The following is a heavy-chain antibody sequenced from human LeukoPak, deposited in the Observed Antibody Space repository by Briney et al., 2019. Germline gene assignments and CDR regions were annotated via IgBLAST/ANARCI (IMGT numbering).Heavy chain of an antibody. CDR2: ISSSGSTI. J-gene: IGHJ6*03. D-gene: IGHD4-17*01. Sequence: GGSLRLSCAASGFTFSSYEMNWVRQAPGKGLEWVSYISSSGSTIYYADSVKGRFTISRDNAKNSLYLQMNSLRAEDTALYYCARANGDYGDYYYYYMDVWGKGTTVTVSS. CDR1: GFTFSSYE. CDR3: ARANGDYGDYYYYYMDV. V-gene: IGHV3-48*03.